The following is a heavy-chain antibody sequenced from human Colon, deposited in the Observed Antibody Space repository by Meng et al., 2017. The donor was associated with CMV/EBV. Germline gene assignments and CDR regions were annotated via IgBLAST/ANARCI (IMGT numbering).Heavy chain of an antibody. CDR3: VHRSYSGQDDY. Sequence: QSTLQAAGPTLVKPTQTLTLTCTLSGFSFTTDKAGVGWIRHPPGKALEWLALIYWDDDTRYSPSLKTRLTITRDTSKNQVILTMTNMDPADTATYYCVHRSYSGQDDYWGQGALVTVSS. J-gene: IGHJ4*02. CDR2: IYWDDDT. CDR1: GFSFTTDKAG. V-gene: IGHV2-5*02. D-gene: IGHD5-12*01.